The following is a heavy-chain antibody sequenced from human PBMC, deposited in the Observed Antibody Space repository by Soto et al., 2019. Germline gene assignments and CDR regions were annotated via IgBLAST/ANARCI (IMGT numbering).Heavy chain of an antibody. CDR2: IYYSGST. CDR1: GGSISSYY. Sequence: SETLSLTCTVSGGSISSYYWSWIRQPPGKGLEWIGYIYYSGSTNYNPSLKSRVTISVDTSKNQFSLKLSSVTAADTAVYYCARHREAGIVVVPVAINWFDPWGQGTLVTVSS. J-gene: IGHJ5*02. CDR3: ARHREAGIVVVPVAINWFDP. D-gene: IGHD2-2*01. V-gene: IGHV4-59*08.